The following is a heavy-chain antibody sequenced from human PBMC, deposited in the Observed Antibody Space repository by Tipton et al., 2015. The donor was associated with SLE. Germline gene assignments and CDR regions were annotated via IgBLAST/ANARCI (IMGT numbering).Heavy chain of an antibody. CDR3: ARNRGTLDHGFDI. J-gene: IGHJ3*02. Sequence: SLRLSCAASGFTFSAYDLHWVRQPTGKGLEWVSGIGTDGDTSYAGSVKGRFAISRENAKNSLSLQMNSLRAGDTAMYYCARNRGTLDHGFDIWGQGIMVTVSS. CDR2: IGTDGDT. V-gene: IGHV3-13*01. CDR1: GFTFSAYD. D-gene: IGHD1-1*01.